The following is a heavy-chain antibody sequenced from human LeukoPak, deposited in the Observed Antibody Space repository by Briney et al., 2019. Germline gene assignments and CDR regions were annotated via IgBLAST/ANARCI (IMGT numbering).Heavy chain of an antibody. Sequence: AGGSLRLSCAASGFTFSSYSMNWVRQAPGKGLEWVSSISSSSSYIYYADSVKGRFTISRDNAKNSLYLQMNSLRAEDTAVYYCARDYGDFLSPFDPWGQGTLVTVS. CDR1: GFTFSSYS. V-gene: IGHV3-21*01. CDR2: ISSSSSYI. CDR3: ARDYGDFLSPFDP. D-gene: IGHD4-17*01. J-gene: IGHJ5*02.